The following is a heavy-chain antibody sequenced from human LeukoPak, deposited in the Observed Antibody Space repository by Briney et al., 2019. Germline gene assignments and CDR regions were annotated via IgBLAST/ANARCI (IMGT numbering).Heavy chain of an antibody. CDR1: GFTFSSYS. J-gene: IGHJ3*02. Sequence: PGRTLRLSCAASGFTFSSYSMNWVRQAPGKGLEWVSVIYSGGSTYYADSVKGRFTISRDNSKNTLYLQMNSLRAEDTAVYYCARGIDYERGAFDIWGQGTMVTVSS. D-gene: IGHD3-22*01. CDR2: IYSGGST. CDR3: ARGIDYERGAFDI. V-gene: IGHV3-66*01.